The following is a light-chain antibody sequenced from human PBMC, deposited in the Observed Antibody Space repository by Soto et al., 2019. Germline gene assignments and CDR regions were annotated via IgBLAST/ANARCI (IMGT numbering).Light chain of an antibody. CDR1: QGISSN. Sequence: IQLTHSPSSLSASVGDRVTITCRASQGISSNLALCQQKPGKAPKLLIYAASTLQSGVPSRFSGSGSGTDFTLTISSLQPEDFATYYCQQFKIYPLTFGGGTKVEIK. CDR2: AAS. J-gene: IGKJ4*01. V-gene: IGKV1-9*01. CDR3: QQFKIYPLT.